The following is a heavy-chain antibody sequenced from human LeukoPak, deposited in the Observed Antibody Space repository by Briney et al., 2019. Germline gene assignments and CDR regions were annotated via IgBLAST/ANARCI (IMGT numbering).Heavy chain of an antibody. V-gene: IGHV3-11*04. CDR3: AREDYYYASGF. D-gene: IGHD3-10*01. CDR1: GFTFSDYY. CDR2: ISGSGSTI. Sequence: GGSLRLSCAATGFTFSDYYMSWIRQAPGKGLEWVSYISGSGSTIYYSGSVKGRFTLSRDNAKNSLYLQMNGLRVEDTAVYFCAREDYYYASGFWGQGTLVTVSS. J-gene: IGHJ4*02.